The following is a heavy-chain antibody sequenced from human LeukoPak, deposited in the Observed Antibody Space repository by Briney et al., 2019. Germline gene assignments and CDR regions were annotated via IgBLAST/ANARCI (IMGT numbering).Heavy chain of an antibody. CDR2: IYYSGST. D-gene: IGHD2-2*01. CDR3: ARDSGYCSSTSCRYYYYYGMDV. Sequence: PSETLSLTCTVSGGSISSYYWSWIRQPPGKGLEWIGYIYYSGSTNYNPSLKSRVTISVDTSKNQFSLKLSSVTAADTAVYYCARDSGYCSSTSCRYYYYYGMDVWGQGATVTVSS. J-gene: IGHJ6*02. V-gene: IGHV4-59*01. CDR1: GGSISSYY.